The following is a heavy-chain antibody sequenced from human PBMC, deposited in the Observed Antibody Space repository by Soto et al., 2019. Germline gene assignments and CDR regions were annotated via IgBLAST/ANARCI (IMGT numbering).Heavy chain of an antibody. J-gene: IGHJ5*02. CDR1: GGSISTGDYH. CDR2: IHYTGNA. CDR3: ARGSNRNWFGP. V-gene: IGHV4-30-4*01. Sequence: SETLSLTCTVSGGSISTGDYHWSWIRQPPGKGLEWIAYIHYTGNAYYRPSLRSRLLLSVDTSKNQFSLKLSSVTAADTAVYYCARGSNRNWFGPWGQGTLVTVSS.